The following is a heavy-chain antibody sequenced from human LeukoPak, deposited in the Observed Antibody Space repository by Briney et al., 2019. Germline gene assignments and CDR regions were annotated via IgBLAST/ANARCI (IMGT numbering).Heavy chain of an antibody. D-gene: IGHD2-15*01. V-gene: IGHV3-30*02. Sequence: PGGSLRLSCAASGFTFSNLDMHWVRQPPGKGLEWVSFIRFDGTNKKYGDSVKGRFTTSRDNSKNTLYLELNSLRHEDTAVYYCAHGRRPGSWYGFDYWGQGTLVTDSP. J-gene: IGHJ4*02. CDR1: GFTFSNLD. CDR3: AHGRRPGSWYGFDY. CDR2: IRFDGTNK.